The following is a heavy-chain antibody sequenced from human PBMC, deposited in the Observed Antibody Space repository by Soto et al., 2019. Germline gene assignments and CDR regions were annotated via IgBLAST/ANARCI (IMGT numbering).Heavy chain of an antibody. CDR3: AKAPSIYDHKDY. J-gene: IGHJ4*02. Sequence: SETLSLTCTVSGGSISGYYWSWIRQPPGKGLEWIGDIYYSGSTNYNPSLKSRVTISVDTSKHQFSLKLSSVTAADTAVYYCAKAPSIYDHKDYWGQGTLVTVSS. CDR1: GGSISGYY. D-gene: IGHD3-22*01. V-gene: IGHV4-59*01. CDR2: IYYSGST.